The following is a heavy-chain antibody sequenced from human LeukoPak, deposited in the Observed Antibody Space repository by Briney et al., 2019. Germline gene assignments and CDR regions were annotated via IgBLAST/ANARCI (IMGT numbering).Heavy chain of an antibody. J-gene: IGHJ1*01. CDR1: GFSFSSYS. V-gene: IGHV3-48*04. CDR2: ISVGFSTI. D-gene: IGHD6-19*01. Sequence: PGGSLRLSCAASGFSFSSYSMNWVRQAPGKGLEWVSFISVGFSTIYYADSVKGRFTISRDNAKNSLYLQMSGLRAEDTAVYYCANLLRIAVAGFPTAEYFQHWGQGTLVTVSS. CDR3: ANLLRIAVAGFPTAEYFQH.